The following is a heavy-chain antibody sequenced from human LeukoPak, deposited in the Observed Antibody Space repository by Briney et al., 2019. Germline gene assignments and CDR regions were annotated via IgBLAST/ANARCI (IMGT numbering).Heavy chain of an antibody. Sequence: SQTLSLTCTVSGGSISSGDYYWSWIRQPPGKGLEWIGYIYYSGSTNYNPSLKSRVTISVDTSKNQFSLKLSSVTAADTAVYYCARVAVGDNYYYGMDAWGQGTTVTVSS. D-gene: IGHD2-21*01. V-gene: IGHV4-61*08. CDR3: ARVAVGDNYYYGMDA. J-gene: IGHJ6*02. CDR2: IYYSGST. CDR1: GGSISSGDYY.